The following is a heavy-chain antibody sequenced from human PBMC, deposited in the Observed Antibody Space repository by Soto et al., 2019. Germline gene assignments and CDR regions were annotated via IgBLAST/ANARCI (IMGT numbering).Heavy chain of an antibody. CDR1: GGSMSSSNW. CDR3: ARSEATGRDY. J-gene: IGHJ4*02. CDR2: AHHSWRT. Sequence: QVQLQESGPGLVKPSGTLSLTCTVSGGSMSSSNWWDWVRQSPGKGLEWIGEAHHSWRTNYNPSPKSRATISVDKSKNHFSLKLSSVTAADTAVYYCARSEATGRDYWGQGTLVTVSS. D-gene: IGHD1-26*01. V-gene: IGHV4-4*02.